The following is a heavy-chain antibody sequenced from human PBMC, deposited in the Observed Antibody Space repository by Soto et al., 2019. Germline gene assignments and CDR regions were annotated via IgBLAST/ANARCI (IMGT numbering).Heavy chain of an antibody. CDR2: IYYSGST. CDR3: ARATDQYYGDYYFDY. CDR1: GGSISSYY. V-gene: IGHV4-59*01. Sequence: SETLSLTSTVSGGSISSYYWSWIRQPPGKGLEWIGYIYYSGSTNYNPSLKSRVTISVDTSKNQFSLKLSSVTAADTAVYYCARATDQYYGDYYFDYWGQGTLVTVSS. D-gene: IGHD4-17*01. J-gene: IGHJ4*02.